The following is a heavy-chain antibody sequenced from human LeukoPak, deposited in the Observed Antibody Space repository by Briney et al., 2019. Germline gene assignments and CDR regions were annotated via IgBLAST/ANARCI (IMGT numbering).Heavy chain of an antibody. CDR2: MNPNSGNT. CDR3: ARVVPALYYYYGMDV. V-gene: IGHV1-8*01. CDR1: GYTFTSYD. D-gene: IGHD2-2*01. J-gene: IGHJ6*02. Sequence: GASVKVSCKASGYTFTSYDINWVRQATGQGLEWMGWMNPNSGNTGYAQKFQGRVTMTRNTSISTAYMELSSLRSEDTAVYYCARVVPALYYYYGMDVWGQGTTVTVSS.